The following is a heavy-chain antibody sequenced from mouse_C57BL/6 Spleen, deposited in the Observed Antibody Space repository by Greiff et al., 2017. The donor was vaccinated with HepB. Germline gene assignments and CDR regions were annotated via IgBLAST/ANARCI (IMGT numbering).Heavy chain of an antibody. CDR1: GYTFTSYW. CDR3: ARYTAQAYYAMDY. J-gene: IGHJ4*01. V-gene: IGHV1-61*01. Sequence: QVQLQQPGAELVRPGSSVKLSCKASGYTFTSYWMDWVKQRPGQGLEWIGNIYPSDSETHYNQKFKDKATLTVDKSSSTAYMQLSSLTSEDSAVYYCARYTAQAYYAMDYWGQGTSVTVSS. D-gene: IGHD3-2*02. CDR2: IYPSDSET.